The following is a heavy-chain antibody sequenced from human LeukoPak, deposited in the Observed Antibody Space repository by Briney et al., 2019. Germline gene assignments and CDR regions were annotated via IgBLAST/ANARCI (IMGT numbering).Heavy chain of an antibody. Sequence: PGRSLRLSCAASGFTFSSYAMHWVRQASGKGLEWVAVISYDGSNKYYADSVKGRFTISRDNSKNTLYLQMNSLRAEDTAVYYCARGTYYYDSSGYSPGSYWGQGTLVTVSS. V-gene: IGHV3-30-3*01. D-gene: IGHD3-22*01. CDR1: GFTFSSYA. CDR2: ISYDGSNK. CDR3: ARGTYYYDSSGYSPGSY. J-gene: IGHJ4*02.